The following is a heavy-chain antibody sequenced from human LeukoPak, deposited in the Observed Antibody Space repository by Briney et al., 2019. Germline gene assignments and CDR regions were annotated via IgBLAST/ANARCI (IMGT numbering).Heavy chain of an antibody. CDR2: IYYSGNT. J-gene: IGHJ4*02. CDR1: GVSISSSSSY. D-gene: IGHD3/OR15-3a*01. V-gene: IGHV4-39*01. CDR3: ARQTGSGLFILP. Sequence: SETLSLTCTVSGVSISSSSSYWGWIRQPPGKGLEWIGGIYYSGNTYYNASLKSQVSISIDTSKNRFSLKLTSVTAADTAVYYCARQTGSGLFILPGGQGTLVTVSS.